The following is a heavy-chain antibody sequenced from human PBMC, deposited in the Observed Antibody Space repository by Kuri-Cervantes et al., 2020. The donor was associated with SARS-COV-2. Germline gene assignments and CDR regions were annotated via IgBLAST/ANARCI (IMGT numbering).Heavy chain of an antibody. CDR3: ARSHTLYGGNSSPWDY. J-gene: IGHJ4*02. V-gene: IGHV3-30-3*01. CDR2: ISYDGSNK. Sequence: GGSLRLSCAASGFTFSSYAMHWVRQAPGKGLEWVAVISYDGSNKYYADSVKGRFTISRDNSKNTLYLQMNSLRSFDTAVYYCARSHTLYGGNSSPWDYWGQGTLVTVSS. D-gene: IGHD4-23*01. CDR1: GFTFSSYA.